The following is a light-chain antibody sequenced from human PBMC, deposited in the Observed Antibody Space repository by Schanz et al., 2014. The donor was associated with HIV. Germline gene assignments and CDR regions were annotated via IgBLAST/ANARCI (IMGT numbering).Light chain of an antibody. V-gene: IGLV6-57*04. CDR2: EDN. Sequence: NFMLTQPHSVSESPGKTVTISCTRSSGSIANNYVQWYQQRPGSGPTTVIYEDNQRPSGVPDRFSGSIDSSSNSASLTISGLKTEDEADYYCQSYDSSHHVIFGGGTKLTV. CDR1: SGSIANNY. CDR3: QSYDSSHHVI. J-gene: IGLJ2*01.